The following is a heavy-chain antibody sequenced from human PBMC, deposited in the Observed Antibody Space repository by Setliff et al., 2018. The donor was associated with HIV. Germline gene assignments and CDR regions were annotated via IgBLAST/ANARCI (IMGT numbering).Heavy chain of an antibody. Sequence: PGGSLRLSCAPSGFTFGSYAMSWVRQAPGKGLEWVSSISSSSSYIYYADSVKGRFTISRDNAKNSLYLQMNSLRAEDTAVYYCARDRAESYYYYYYYMDVWGKGTTVTVSS. CDR2: ISSSSSYI. CDR3: ARDRAESYYYYYYYMDV. J-gene: IGHJ6*03. V-gene: IGHV3-21*06. CDR1: GFTFGSYA. D-gene: IGHD3-10*01.